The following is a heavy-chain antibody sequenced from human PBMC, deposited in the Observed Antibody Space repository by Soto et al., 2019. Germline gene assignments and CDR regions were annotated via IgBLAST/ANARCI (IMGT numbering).Heavy chain of an antibody. D-gene: IGHD2-21*02. CDR1: GFTFSSYG. CDR2: ISYDGSNK. V-gene: IGHV3-30*18. CDR3: AKEDIVVVTAPDAFDI. J-gene: IGHJ3*02. Sequence: QVQLVESRGGVVQPGRSLRLSCAASGFTFSSYGMHWVRQAPGKGLEWVAVISYDGSNKYYADSVKGRFTISRDNSKNTLYLQMNSLRAEDTAVYYCAKEDIVVVTAPDAFDIWGQGTMVTVSS.